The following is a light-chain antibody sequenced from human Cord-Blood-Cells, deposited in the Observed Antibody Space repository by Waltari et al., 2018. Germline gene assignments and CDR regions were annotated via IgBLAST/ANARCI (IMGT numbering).Light chain of an antibody. J-gene: IGLJ3*02. Sequence: QSVLTQPPSVSGAPGQTVTISCTGRSSNIAAGHHGHWYQHLPGTAPRPLIYVSCNRPSGVPDRFSGSKSGTSASLAITGLQAEDEADYYGQSYDSSRSGWVFGGGTKLTVL. V-gene: IGLV1-40*01. CDR3: QSYDSSRSGWV. CDR1: SSNIAAGHH. CDR2: VSC.